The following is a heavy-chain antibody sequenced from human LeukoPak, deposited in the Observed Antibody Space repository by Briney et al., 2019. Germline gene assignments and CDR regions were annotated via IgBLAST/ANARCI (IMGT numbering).Heavy chain of an antibody. CDR3: AKGPQEQWLAQGYFDL. CDR2: ISYDGSSQ. V-gene: IGHV3-30*18. D-gene: IGHD6-19*01. Sequence: GRSLRLSCAASGFTFSSYGMHWIRQAPGKGLEWVAVISYDGSSQYYADSVKGRFTFSRDNSKNTLYLQMNSLRAEDTAVYYCAKGPQEQWLAQGYFDLWGRGTLVTVSS. CDR1: GFTFSSYG. J-gene: IGHJ2*01.